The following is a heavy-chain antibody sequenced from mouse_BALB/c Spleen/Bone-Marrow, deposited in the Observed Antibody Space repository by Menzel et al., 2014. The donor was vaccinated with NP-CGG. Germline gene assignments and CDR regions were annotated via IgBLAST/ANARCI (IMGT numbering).Heavy chain of an antibody. J-gene: IGHJ1*01. Sequence: SGAELARPGASVKMSCKDSGYTFTSYTMHWIKQRPGQGLEWIGYIDPSSGYSNYNQKFKDKATLTADISSSTAYMQLSSLTSEDSAVYYCAPYGGYYNLYFDVWGAGTTVPVPA. D-gene: IGHD2-3*01. CDR1: GYTFTSYT. CDR2: IDPSSGYS. CDR3: APYGGYYNLYFDV. V-gene: IGHV1-4*01.